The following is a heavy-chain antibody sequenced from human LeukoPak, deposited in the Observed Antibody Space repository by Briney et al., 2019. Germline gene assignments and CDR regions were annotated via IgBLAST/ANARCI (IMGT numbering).Heavy chain of an antibody. J-gene: IGHJ3*02. Sequence: GESLKISCEGFGNRFSSYWVAWVRQTPGKVLERMGIIHLGDSETRYSPTFQGRVTFSADKSSATALLQWTSLGASDTAMYYCARLAYNDFWSRPHDAFDIWGQGTMVTVSS. CDR2: IHLGDSET. V-gene: IGHV5-51*01. CDR3: ARLAYNDFWSRPHDAFDI. D-gene: IGHD3-3*01. CDR1: GNRFSSYW.